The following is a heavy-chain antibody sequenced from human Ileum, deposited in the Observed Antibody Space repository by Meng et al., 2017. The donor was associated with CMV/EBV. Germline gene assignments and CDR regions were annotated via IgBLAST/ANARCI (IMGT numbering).Heavy chain of an antibody. J-gene: IGHJ4*02. V-gene: IGHV3-72*01. CDR2: ISEKRNDFPT. Sequence: FEFNYGGHRMDWIRLAPGKGVEWIGRISEKRNDFPTQYAGSVKGRFKISREDSQSSLYLQMNSLKGEDAAVYFCARESMKGGGFDQWGRGTLVTVSS. CDR3: ARESMKGGGFDQ. CDR1: EFNYGGHR.